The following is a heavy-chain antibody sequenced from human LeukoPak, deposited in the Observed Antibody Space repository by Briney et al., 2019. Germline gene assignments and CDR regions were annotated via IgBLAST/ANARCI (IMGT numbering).Heavy chain of an antibody. Sequence: GGSLRLSCAASGFPFSSYAMSWARQAPGKGLEWVSGIGGSGGNTYYADSVKGRFTISRDNSKNTLYLQMNSLRAEDTAVYYCAKAMKVVLDTYYFDYWGQGTLVTVSS. CDR3: AKAMKVVLDTYYFDY. CDR1: GFPFSSYA. V-gene: IGHV3-23*01. CDR2: IGGSGGNT. J-gene: IGHJ4*02. D-gene: IGHD3-22*01.